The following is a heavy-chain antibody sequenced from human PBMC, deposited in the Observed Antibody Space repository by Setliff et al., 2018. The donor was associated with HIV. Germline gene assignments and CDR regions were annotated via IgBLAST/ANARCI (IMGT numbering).Heavy chain of an antibody. J-gene: IGHJ4*02. V-gene: IGHV4-39*01. Sequence: KTSETLSLTCTVSGGSISSSTYYWGCIRQPPGKGLEWIGSINYSGNTYYNPSLKSRVTISVDTSKNQFSLRLSSVTAADTAVYYCARRGDWKTFDYWGQGTLVTVSS. CDR1: GGSISSSTYY. CDR3: ARRGDWKTFDY. CDR2: INYSGNT. D-gene: IGHD2-21*02.